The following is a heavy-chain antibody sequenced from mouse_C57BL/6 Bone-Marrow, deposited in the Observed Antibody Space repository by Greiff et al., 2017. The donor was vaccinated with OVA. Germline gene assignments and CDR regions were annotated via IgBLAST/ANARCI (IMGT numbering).Heavy chain of an antibody. CDR3: AKTSNGSPWFAY. V-gene: IGHV2-5*01. CDR1: GFSLTSYG. D-gene: IGHD1-1*01. CDR2: IWRGGST. Sequence: VQRVESGPGLVQPSQSLSITCTVSGFSLTSYGVHWVRQSPGKGLEWLGVIWRGGSTDYNAAFMSRLSITKDNSKSQVFFKMNSLQADDTAIYYCAKTSNGSPWFAYWGQGTLVTVSA. J-gene: IGHJ3*01.